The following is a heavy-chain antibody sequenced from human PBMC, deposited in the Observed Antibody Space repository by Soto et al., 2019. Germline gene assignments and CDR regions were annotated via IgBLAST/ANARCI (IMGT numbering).Heavy chain of an antibody. J-gene: IGHJ4*02. V-gene: IGHV4-59*01. D-gene: IGHD3-22*01. Sequence: SETLSLTCTVSGDSIRSYYWSWIRQPPGKGLEWIGYIYDSGSTNYNPSLKSRVTISEDTSKSQFSLKLSSVTAADTAVYYCARDRAYYESSGLYFDYWGQGTLVTVSS. CDR3: ARDRAYYESSGLYFDY. CDR1: GDSIRSYY. CDR2: IYDSGST.